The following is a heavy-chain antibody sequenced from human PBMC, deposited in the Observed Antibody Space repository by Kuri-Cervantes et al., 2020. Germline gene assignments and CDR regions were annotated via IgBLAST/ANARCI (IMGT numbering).Heavy chain of an antibody. CDR2: IYPGDSDT. CDR1: GSSVTSYW. D-gene: IGHD3-22*01. V-gene: IGHV5-51*01. J-gene: IGHJ4*02. CDR3: ARTYYYDSSGYLFDY. Sequence: GGSLRLSCKGSGSSVTSYWIGWVRQMPGKGLEWMGIIYPGDSDTRYSPSFQGQVTISADKSISTAYLQWSSLKASDTAMYYRARTYYYDSSGYLFDYWGQGTLVTVSS.